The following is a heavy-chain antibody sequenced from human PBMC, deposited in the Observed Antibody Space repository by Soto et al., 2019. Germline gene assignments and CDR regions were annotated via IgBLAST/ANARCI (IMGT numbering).Heavy chain of an antibody. J-gene: IGHJ6*02. D-gene: IGHD3-9*01. CDR3: ARGFRSLRYFDWLLLTYGMDV. CDR1: GGTFSSYA. V-gene: IGHV1-69*13. Sequence: GASVRVSCKASGGTFSSYAISWVRQAPGQGLEWMGGIIPIFGTANYAQKFQGRVTITADESTSTAYMELSSLRSEDTAVYYCARGFRSLRYFDWLLLTYGMDVWGQGTTVTVSS. CDR2: IIPIFGTA.